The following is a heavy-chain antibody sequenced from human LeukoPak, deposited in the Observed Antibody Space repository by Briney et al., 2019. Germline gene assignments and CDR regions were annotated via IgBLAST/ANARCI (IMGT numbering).Heavy chain of an antibody. D-gene: IGHD6-13*01. Sequence: GESLKISCKGSGYSFTSYWIGWVRQMPGKGLEGMGIIYPGDSDTRYSPSFQGQVTMSADKSISTAYLQWSSLKASDTAMYYCASVAAPGSLSEGSPDWHFDLWGRGTLVTVSS. CDR1: GYSFTSYW. CDR2: IYPGDSDT. J-gene: IGHJ2*01. V-gene: IGHV5-51*01. CDR3: ASVAAPGSLSEGSPDWHFDL.